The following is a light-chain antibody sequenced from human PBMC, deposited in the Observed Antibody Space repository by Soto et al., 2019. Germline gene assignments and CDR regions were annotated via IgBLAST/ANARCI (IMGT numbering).Light chain of an antibody. V-gene: IGKV1-5*01. Sequence: DTQMTQSPSTLSASIGDRVTITCRASQNINNWLAWYQQKPGKAPKLLIYDASRLKSGVPSRFSGSGSGTEFTLTISSLQPDDSATYYCQQYNNYFGGGTKVGIK. J-gene: IGKJ4*01. CDR1: QNINNW. CDR2: DAS. CDR3: QQYNNY.